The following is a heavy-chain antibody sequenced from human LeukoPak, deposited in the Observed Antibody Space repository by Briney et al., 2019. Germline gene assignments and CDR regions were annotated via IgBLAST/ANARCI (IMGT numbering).Heavy chain of an antibody. CDR1: GGSISSSSYY. Sequence: SETLSLTCSVSGGSISSSSYYWGWIRQPPGKGLEWIGSIYYSGNTYNNPSLKSRVTVSVDTSKNQFSLKLSSVIEADTAVYYCARAYAGYASRFNYWGQGILVTVSS. V-gene: IGHV4-39*07. J-gene: IGHJ4*02. D-gene: IGHD1-1*01. CDR2: IYYSGNT. CDR3: ARAYAGYASRFNY.